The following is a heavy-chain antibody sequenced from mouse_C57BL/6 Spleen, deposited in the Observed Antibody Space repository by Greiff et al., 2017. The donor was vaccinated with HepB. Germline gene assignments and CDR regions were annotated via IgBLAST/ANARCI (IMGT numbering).Heavy chain of an antibody. V-gene: IGHV14-1*01. Sequence: DVKLQESGAELVRPGASVKLSCTASGFNIKDYYMHWVKQRPEQGLEWIGRIDPEDGDTEYAPKFQGKATMTADTSSNTAYLQLSSLTSEDTAVYYCTTRDYSNYYAMDYWGQGTSVTVSS. J-gene: IGHJ4*01. CDR2: IDPEDGDT. CDR3: TTRDYSNYYAMDY. D-gene: IGHD2-5*01. CDR1: GFNIKDYY.